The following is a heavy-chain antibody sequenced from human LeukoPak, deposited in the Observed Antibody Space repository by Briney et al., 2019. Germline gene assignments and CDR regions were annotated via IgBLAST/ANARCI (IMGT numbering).Heavy chain of an antibody. V-gene: IGHV3-23*01. CDR3: AKDLGGLHFDY. J-gene: IGHJ4*02. CDR2: ISGSGGST. D-gene: IGHD4-11*01. Sequence: GGSLRLSCAASGFTFSSYAMSWVRQAPGKRLEWVSAISGSGGSTYYADSVKGRSTISRDNSKNTLYLQMNSLRAEDTAVYYCAKDLGGLHFDYWGQGTLVTVSS. CDR1: GFTFSSYA.